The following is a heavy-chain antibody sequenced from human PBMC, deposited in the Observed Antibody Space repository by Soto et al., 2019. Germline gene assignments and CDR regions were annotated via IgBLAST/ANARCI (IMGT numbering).Heavy chain of an antibody. D-gene: IGHD4-17*01. Sequence: EVQLLESGGGLVQPGGSLRLSCAASGFTFSSFAMTWVRQAPGKGLEWVSSLTGSGDSTYYADSVKGRFTISRDNSKNPVYLQMNSLRAADTALYYCAKGTAVTTGYMAYWGQGTLVTVSS. CDR1: GFTFSSFA. V-gene: IGHV3-23*01. J-gene: IGHJ4*02. CDR2: LTGSGDST. CDR3: AKGTAVTTGYMAY.